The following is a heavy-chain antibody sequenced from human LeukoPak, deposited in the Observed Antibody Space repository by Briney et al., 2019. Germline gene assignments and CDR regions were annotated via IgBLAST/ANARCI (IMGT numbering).Heavy chain of an antibody. CDR2: MNPNSGNT. D-gene: IGHD3-10*01. V-gene: IGHV1-8*01. CDR3: ARRSLSSYYYGSGLNNWFDP. Sequence: ASVKVSCKASGYTFTSYDINWVRQATGQGLEWMGWMNPNSGNTGYAQKFQGRVTMTRNTSISTAYMELSSLRSEDTAVYYCARRSLSSYYYGSGLNNWFDPWGQGTLVTVSS. J-gene: IGHJ5*02. CDR1: GYTFTSYD.